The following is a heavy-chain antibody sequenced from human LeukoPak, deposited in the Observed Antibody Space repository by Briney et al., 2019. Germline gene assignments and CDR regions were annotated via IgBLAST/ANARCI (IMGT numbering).Heavy chain of an antibody. CDR3: AIPPYDSSGYYRKRHLDY. V-gene: IGHV4-34*08. CDR2: INHSGST. J-gene: IGHJ4*02. CDR1: GFTFSNAW. D-gene: IGHD3-22*01. Sequence: GSLRLSCAASGFTFSNAWMSWIRQPPGKGLEWIGEINHSGSTNYNPSLKSRVTISVDTSKNQFSLKLSSVTAADTAVYYCAIPPYDSSGYYRKRHLDYWGQGTLVTVSS.